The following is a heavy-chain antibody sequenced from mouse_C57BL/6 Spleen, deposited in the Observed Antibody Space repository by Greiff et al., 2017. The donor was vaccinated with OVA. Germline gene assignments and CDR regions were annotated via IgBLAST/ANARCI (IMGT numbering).Heavy chain of an antibody. CDR2: IYPNSGGT. CDR3: ARYYNSNYWYFGV. J-gene: IGHJ1*03. CDR1: GYTFTSYW. D-gene: IGHD2-5*01. V-gene: IGHV1-72*01. Sequence: QVQLQQPGAELVKPGASVKLSCKASGYTFTSYWMHWVKQRPGRGLEWIGRIYPNSGGTKYNEKFKSKATLTADKPSSTAYMQLSSLTSEDSAVYYCARYYNSNYWYFGVWGTGTTVTAST.